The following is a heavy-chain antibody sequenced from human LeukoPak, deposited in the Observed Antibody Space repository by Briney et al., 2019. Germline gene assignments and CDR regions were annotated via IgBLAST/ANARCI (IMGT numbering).Heavy chain of an antibody. CDR2: IYYSGST. J-gene: IGHJ5*02. V-gene: IGHV4-30-4*07. CDR1: GGSISSGGYS. Sequence: SETLSLTCAVSGGSISSGGYSWSWIRQPPGEGLEWIEYIYYSGSTYYNPSLKSRVTISVDTSKNQFSLKLSSVTAADTAVYYCARDWNSGIAAAGWFDPWGQGTLVTVSS. D-gene: IGHD6-13*01. CDR3: ARDWNSGIAAAGWFDP.